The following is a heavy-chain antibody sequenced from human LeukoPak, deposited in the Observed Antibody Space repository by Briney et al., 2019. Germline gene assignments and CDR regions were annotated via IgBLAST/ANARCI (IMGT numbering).Heavy chain of an antibody. CDR2: IKEDGSEK. CDR1: GFTFSSSW. Sequence: GGSLRLSCAASGFTFSSSWMTWVRQAPGKELEWVANIKEDGSEKYYVDSVKGRFTISRDNAKNSLYLQMNSLRAEDTAMYYCARDSGWFRFDYWGQGTLVTVSS. V-gene: IGHV3-7*03. CDR3: ARDSGWFRFDY. J-gene: IGHJ4*02. D-gene: IGHD6-13*01.